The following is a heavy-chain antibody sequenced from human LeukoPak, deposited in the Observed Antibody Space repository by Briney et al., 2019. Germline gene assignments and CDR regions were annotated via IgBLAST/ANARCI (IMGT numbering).Heavy chain of an antibody. V-gene: IGHV3-48*03. CDR2: ISSSGSTI. Sequence: GGSLRLSCAASGFTFSSYEMNWVRQAPGKGLEWVSYISSSGSTILYADSVKGRFTISRDDPKNTLYLQMNTLRVEDTAVYYCAKWGDYDILTGYYDSDYWGHGTLVTVSS. CDR1: GFTFSSYE. CDR3: AKWGDYDILTGYYDSDY. J-gene: IGHJ4*01. D-gene: IGHD3-9*01.